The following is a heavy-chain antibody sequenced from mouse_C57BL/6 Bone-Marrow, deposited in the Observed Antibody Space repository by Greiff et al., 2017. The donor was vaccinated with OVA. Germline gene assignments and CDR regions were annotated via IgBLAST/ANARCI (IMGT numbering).Heavy chain of an antibody. V-gene: IGHV5-4*01. CDR3: ARDYYAMDY. CDR2: ISDGGSYT. CDR1: GFTFSSYA. Sequence: EVQLMESGGGLVKPGGSLKLSCAASGFTFSSYAMSWVRQTPEKRLEWVATISDGGSYTYYPDNVKGRFTISRDNAKNNLYLQMSHLKSEDTAMYYCARDYYAMDYWGQGTSVTVSS. J-gene: IGHJ4*01.